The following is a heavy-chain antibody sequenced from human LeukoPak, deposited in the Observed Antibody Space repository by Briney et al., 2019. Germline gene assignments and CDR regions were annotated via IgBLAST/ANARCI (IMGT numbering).Heavy chain of an antibody. J-gene: IGHJ4*02. V-gene: IGHV3-30*14. D-gene: IGHD6-13*01. Sequence: GGSLRLSCAASGFTFSSYAMHWVRQAPGKGLEWVADISYDGSNKYYADSVKGRFTISRDNSKNTLYLQRNSLRAEDTAVYYCARRPLASSGTDVYWGEGTLVTVSP. CDR2: ISYDGSNK. CDR3: ARRPLASSGTDVY. CDR1: GFTFSSYA.